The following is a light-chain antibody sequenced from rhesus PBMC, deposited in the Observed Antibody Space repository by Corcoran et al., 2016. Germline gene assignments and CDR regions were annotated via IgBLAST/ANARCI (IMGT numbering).Light chain of an antibody. CDR3: CSYAGGYI. CDR1: CTDIGGYDY. CDR2: DVT. V-gene: IGLV2-32*01. J-gene: IGLJ1*01. Sequence: QAVLTQPPSVSGSPGQSVTISCTGTCTDIGGYDYVSWYQQLPGTAPKLLIYDVTERPSGVSDRFSGSKSGNTASLTISGLQAGYEADYYCCSYAGGYILGVGTRLTVL.